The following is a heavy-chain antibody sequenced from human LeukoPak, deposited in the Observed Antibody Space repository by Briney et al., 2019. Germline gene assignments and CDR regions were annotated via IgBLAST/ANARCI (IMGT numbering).Heavy chain of an antibody. V-gene: IGHV3-23*01. Sequence: GGSLRLSCAASGLTFSNYAISWVRQAPGKGLEWVSAISDSGRNTYYADSVKGRFTISRDNSKNTLFLQMNSLRAEDTAVYYCAKGQRWESPHYLDSWGQGTLVTVSS. J-gene: IGHJ4*02. D-gene: IGHD1-26*01. CDR2: ISDSGRNT. CDR1: GLTFSNYA. CDR3: AKGQRWESPHYLDS.